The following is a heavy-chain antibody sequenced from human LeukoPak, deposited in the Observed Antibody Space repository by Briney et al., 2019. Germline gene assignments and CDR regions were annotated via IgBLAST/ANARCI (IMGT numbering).Heavy chain of an antibody. V-gene: IGHV4-59*08. J-gene: IGHJ4*02. Sequence: PSETLSLTCTVSGGSISSYYWSWIRQPPGKGLEWIGYIYYSGSTNYNPSLKSRVTISVDTSKNQFSLKLSSVTAADTAVYYCARHEGITMVRGVINPGVADYWGQGTLVTVSS. CDR3: ARHEGITMVRGVINPGVADY. CDR2: IYYSGST. D-gene: IGHD3-10*01. CDR1: GGSISSYY.